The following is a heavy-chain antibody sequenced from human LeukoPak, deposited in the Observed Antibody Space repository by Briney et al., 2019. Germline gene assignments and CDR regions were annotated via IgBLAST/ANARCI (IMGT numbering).Heavy chain of an antibody. CDR1: GFTFSSYS. V-gene: IGHV3-21*01. CDR3: AREGLRFLEWLPPDAFDI. CDR2: ISSSSSYI. D-gene: IGHD3-3*01. Sequence: GGSLRLSCAASGFTFSSYSIKWVRQAPGKGLEWVSSISSSSSYICYADSVKGRFTISRDKVKNSLYLQMNTLRAEDTAVYYCAREGLRFLEWLPPDAFDIWGQGTMVTVSS. J-gene: IGHJ3*02.